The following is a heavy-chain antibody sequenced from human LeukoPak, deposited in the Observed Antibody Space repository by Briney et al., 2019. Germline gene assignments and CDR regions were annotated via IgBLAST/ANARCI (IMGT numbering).Heavy chain of an antibody. V-gene: IGHV4-59*08. CDR1: GGSISTYY. J-gene: IGHJ3*02. Sequence: SETLSLTCTVSGGSISTYYWSWIRQPPGKGLEWIGYIYHSGSTNYNPSLKSRVTISVDTSKNQFSLKLSSVTAADTAVYYCASQWLVLAFDIWGQGTMVTVSS. D-gene: IGHD6-19*01. CDR2: IYHSGST. CDR3: ASQWLVLAFDI.